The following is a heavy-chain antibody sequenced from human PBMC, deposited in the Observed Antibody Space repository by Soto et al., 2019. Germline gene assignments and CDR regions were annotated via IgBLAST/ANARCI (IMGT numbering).Heavy chain of an antibody. V-gene: IGHV3-23*01. J-gene: IGHJ4*02. CDR1: GFTLSSYS. CDR3: AKDSWSGYYEYFDY. Sequence: GGSLRLSCAAPGFTLSSYSMSWVPQAPGKGLEWVSAISGSGGSTYYADSVKGRFTISRDNSKNTLYLQMNSLRAEDTAVYYCAKDSWSGYYEYFDYWGQGTLVTVSS. CDR2: ISGSGGST. D-gene: IGHD3-3*01.